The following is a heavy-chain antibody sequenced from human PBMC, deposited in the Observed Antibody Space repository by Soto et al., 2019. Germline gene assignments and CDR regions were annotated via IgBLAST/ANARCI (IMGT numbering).Heavy chain of an antibody. V-gene: IGHV3-30*18. CDR3: AKGAYYDSSGYYFWYYYYGMDV. CDR1: GFTFSSYG. D-gene: IGHD3-22*01. Sequence: GGSLRLSCAASGFTFSSYGMHWVRQAPGKGLEWVAVISYDGSNKYYADSVKGRFTISRDNSKNTLYLQMNSLRAEDTAVYYCAKGAYYDSSGYYFWYYYYGMDVWGQGTTVTVSS. J-gene: IGHJ6*02. CDR2: ISYDGSNK.